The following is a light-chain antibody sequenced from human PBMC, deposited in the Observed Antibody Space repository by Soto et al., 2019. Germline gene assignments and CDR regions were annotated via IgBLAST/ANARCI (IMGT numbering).Light chain of an antibody. Sequence: QLVLTQPASVSGSPGQSITITCTGTSSDVGGYNYVSWYQQQHPGRAPKLMIYDVTNRPSGVSDRFSGSKSGNMASLTISGLQAEDEAVYYCTSFTISSTWVFGGGTKLTVL. CDR2: DVT. CDR3: TSFTISSTWV. V-gene: IGLV2-14*03. J-gene: IGLJ3*02. CDR1: SSDVGGYNY.